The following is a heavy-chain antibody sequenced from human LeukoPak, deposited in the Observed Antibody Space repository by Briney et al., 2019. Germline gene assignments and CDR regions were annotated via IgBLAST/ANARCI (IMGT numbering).Heavy chain of an antibody. CDR2: ISYDGRNQ. J-gene: IGHJ4*02. CDR1: GFIFSNYA. CDR3: ARYGGFLDY. V-gene: IGHV3-30*04. Sequence: GGPLRLSCAASGFIFSNYAMHWVRQAPGKGLEWVAVISYDGRNQYYADSVKGRFTVSRDNSKSTLYLQMNSLRGEDTAVYNCARYGGFLDYWGQGTLVTVSS. D-gene: IGHD3-16*01.